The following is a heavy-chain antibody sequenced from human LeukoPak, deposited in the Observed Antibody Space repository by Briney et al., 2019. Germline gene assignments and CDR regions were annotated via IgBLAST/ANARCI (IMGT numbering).Heavy chain of an antibody. V-gene: IGHV3-30*04. CDR2: ISYDGSNK. J-gene: IGHJ4*02. CDR1: GFTFSSYA. CDR3: ARAQGRYFAWLLAH. Sequence: PGRSLRLSCAASGFTFSSYAMHWVRQAPGKGLEWVAVISYDGSNKYYADYVKGRFTISRDNSKNTLYLQMNSLRAEDTDVYYCARAQGRYFAWLLAHWGQGTLVTVSS. D-gene: IGHD3-9*01.